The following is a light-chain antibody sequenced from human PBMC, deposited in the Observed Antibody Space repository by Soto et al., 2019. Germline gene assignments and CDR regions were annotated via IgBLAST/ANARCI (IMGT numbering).Light chain of an antibody. CDR3: QQRNNWPPFT. CDR2: DAS. J-gene: IGKJ3*01. V-gene: IGKV3-11*01. CDR1: QSVSSY. Sequence: EIVLTQSPATLSLSPGDRATLSCRASQSVSSYLDWFRQKPGQAPRLLIYDASNRATGIPARFSGSGSGTDFTLTISSLEPEDFAVYYCQQRNNWPPFTFGPGTKVDIK.